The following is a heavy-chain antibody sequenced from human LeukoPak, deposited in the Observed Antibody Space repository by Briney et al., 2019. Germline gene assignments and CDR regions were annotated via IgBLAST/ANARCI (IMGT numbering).Heavy chain of an antibody. CDR1: GGSISSYY. D-gene: IGHD3-3*01. J-gene: IGHJ4*02. CDR2: INHSGST. Sequence: SETLSLTCTVSGGSISSYYWSWIRQPPGKGLEWIGEINHSGSTNYNPSLKSRVTISVDTSKNQFSLKLSSVTAADTAVYYCARRKPLRFLEWSSGSPAPYDYWGQGTLVTVSS. V-gene: IGHV4-34*01. CDR3: ARRKPLRFLEWSSGSPAPYDY.